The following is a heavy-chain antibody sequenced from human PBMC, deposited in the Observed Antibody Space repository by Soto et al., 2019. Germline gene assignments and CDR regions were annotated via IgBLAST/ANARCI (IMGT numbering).Heavy chain of an antibody. D-gene: IGHD3-3*01. CDR1: GYTFTSYD. Sequence: QVQLVQSGAEVKKPGASVKVSCKASGYTFTSYDISWVRQATGQGLEWMGWMSPSSGTTGFVQKFQGRVTVTRDTTIRTAYMEVNSLTSLDTDVNYWAGTISGVATYARDYRGQGALVTVSS. CDR2: MSPSSGTT. J-gene: IGHJ4*02. CDR3: AGTISGVATYARDY. V-gene: IGHV1-8*01.